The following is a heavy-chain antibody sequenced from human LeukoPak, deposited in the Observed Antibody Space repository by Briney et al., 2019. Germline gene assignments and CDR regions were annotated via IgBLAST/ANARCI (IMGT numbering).Heavy chain of an antibody. CDR1: GGSISSGGYY. Sequence: SQTLSLTCTVSGGSISSGGYYWSWIRQHPGKGLECIGYIYYSGSTYYNPSLKSRVTISVDTSKNQFSLKLSSVTAADTAVYYCARWDYDILTGHHNGYYFDYWGQGTLVTVSS. CDR3: ARWDYDILTGHHNGYYFDY. D-gene: IGHD3-9*01. J-gene: IGHJ4*02. CDR2: IYYSGST. V-gene: IGHV4-31*03.